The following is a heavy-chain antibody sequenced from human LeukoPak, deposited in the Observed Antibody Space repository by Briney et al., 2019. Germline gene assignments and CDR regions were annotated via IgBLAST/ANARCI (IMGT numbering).Heavy chain of an antibody. D-gene: IGHD6-19*01. J-gene: IGHJ5*02. V-gene: IGHV1-58*02. Sequence: SVKVSCKASGFTFTSSAMQWVRQARGQRLEWIGWIVVGSGNTNYAQKFQERVTITRDMSTSTAYMELSSLRSEDTAVYYCARSYSSGWSSGYVNWFDPWGQGTLVTVSS. CDR2: IVVGSGNT. CDR1: GFTFTSSA. CDR3: ARSYSSGWSSGYVNWFDP.